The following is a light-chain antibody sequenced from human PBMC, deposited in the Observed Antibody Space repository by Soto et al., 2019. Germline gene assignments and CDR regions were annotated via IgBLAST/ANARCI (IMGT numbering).Light chain of an antibody. Sequence: DIQSTHSPSTLSSSLVDRVTITCRASQSVSNWLAWYQQKRGKAPELLIYDASSLKSGVPSRFSGSGSGTEFTLTISSLQPDDFATYYCQQYNTYSAFGQGTKVDI. CDR2: DAS. V-gene: IGKV1-5*01. CDR1: QSVSNW. J-gene: IGKJ1*01. CDR3: QQYNTYSA.